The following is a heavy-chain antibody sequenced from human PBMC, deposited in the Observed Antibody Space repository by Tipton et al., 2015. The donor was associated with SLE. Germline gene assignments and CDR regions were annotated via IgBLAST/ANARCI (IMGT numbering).Heavy chain of an antibody. V-gene: IGHV4-61*02. J-gene: IGHJ4*02. CDR3: ARSDYYDSSGYYYLDY. CDR1: GGSISSGSYY. D-gene: IGHD3-22*01. CDR2: IYTSGST. Sequence: LRLSCTVSGGSISSGSYYWSWIRQPAGKGLEWIGRIYTSGSTNYNPSLKSRVTISVDTSKNQFSLKLSSVTAADTAVYYCARSDYYDSSGYYYLDYWGQGTLVTVSS.